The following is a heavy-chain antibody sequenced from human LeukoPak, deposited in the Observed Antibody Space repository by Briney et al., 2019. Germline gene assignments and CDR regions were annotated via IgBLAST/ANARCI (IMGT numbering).Heavy chain of an antibody. CDR3: ARGVFRDYYDSSGYYHRGGIDY. V-gene: IGHV4-34*01. Sequence: SETLSLTCAVYGGSFSGYYWSWIRQPPGKGLEWIGEINHSGSTNYNPSLKSRVTISVDTSKNQFSLKLSSVTAADTAVYYCARGVFRDYYDSSGYYHRGGIDYWGQGTLVTVSS. J-gene: IGHJ4*02. CDR2: INHSGST. D-gene: IGHD3-22*01. CDR1: GGSFSGYY.